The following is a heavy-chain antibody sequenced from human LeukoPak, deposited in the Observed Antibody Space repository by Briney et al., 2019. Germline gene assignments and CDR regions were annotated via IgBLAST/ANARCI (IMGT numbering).Heavy chain of an antibody. Sequence: TGGSLRLSCAASGFTFSNAWMSWVRQAPGKGLEWVGRIKSKTDGGTTDYAAPVKGRFTISRDDSKNTLYLHMNSLKTEDTAVYYCTTAGIPVAGPYFDYWGQGTLVTVSS. J-gene: IGHJ4*02. CDR3: TTAGIPVAGPYFDY. CDR1: GFTFSNAW. V-gene: IGHV3-15*01. CDR2: IKSKTDGGTT. D-gene: IGHD6-19*01.